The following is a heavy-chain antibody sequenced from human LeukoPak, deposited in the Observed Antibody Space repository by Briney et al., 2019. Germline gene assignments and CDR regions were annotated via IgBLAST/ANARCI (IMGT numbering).Heavy chain of an antibody. Sequence: PSETLSLTCTVSGGSISSSSYYWGWIRQPPGKGLEWIGSIYYSGSTYYNPSLKSRVTISVDTSKNQFSLKLSSVTAADTAVYYCARAVVSSGRYGMDVWGQGTTVTVSS. CDR2: IYYSGST. CDR3: ARAVVSSGRYGMDV. V-gene: IGHV4-39*01. J-gene: IGHJ6*02. D-gene: IGHD3-3*01. CDR1: GGSISSSSYY.